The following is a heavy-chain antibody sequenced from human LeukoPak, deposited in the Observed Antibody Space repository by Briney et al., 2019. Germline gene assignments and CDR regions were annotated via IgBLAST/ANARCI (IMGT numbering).Heavy chain of an antibody. D-gene: IGHD2-2*01. J-gene: IGHJ4*02. CDR1: GFTFSSYC. V-gene: IGHV3-33*01. CDR3: ARGRTGYQLLGSFDY. CDR2: IWYDGSNK. Sequence: GGSLRLSCAASGFTFSSYCMHWVRHAPCKGLEWVVVIWYDGSNKYYADSVKGRFTISRDNSKNTLYLQMNSLRAEDTSVYYCARGRTGYQLLGSFDYWGQGTLVTVSS.